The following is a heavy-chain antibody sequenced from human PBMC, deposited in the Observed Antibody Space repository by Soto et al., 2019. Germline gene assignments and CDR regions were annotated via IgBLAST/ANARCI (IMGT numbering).Heavy chain of an antibody. Sequence: AWSLRLSRAASGFPFSRYEIHWVLQVTGRGLEWVALISHDGSNKYYVDSVKGRFIISRDNSKNKLYLQMNSLRAEDAAVYYCARYSSGFGMDVWGQGTAVTVSS. J-gene: IGHJ6*02. V-gene: IGHV3-30*03. CDR2: ISHDGSNK. D-gene: IGHD6-19*01. CDR1: GFPFSRYE. CDR3: ARYSSGFGMDV.